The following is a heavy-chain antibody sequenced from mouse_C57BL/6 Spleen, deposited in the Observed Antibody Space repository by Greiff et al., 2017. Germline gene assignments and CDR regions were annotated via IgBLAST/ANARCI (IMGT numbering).Heavy chain of an antibody. Sequence: QVQLQQPGAELVKPGASVKLSCKASGYTFTSYWMHWVKQRPGQGLEWIGVIYPNSGSTNYNEKFKSKATLTVDKSSSTAYMQLSSLTSEDSAVYYCARSDGYYPGAMDYWGQGTSVTVSS. D-gene: IGHD2-3*01. V-gene: IGHV1-64*01. CDR1: GYTFTSYW. J-gene: IGHJ4*01. CDR3: ARSDGYYPGAMDY. CDR2: IYPNSGST.